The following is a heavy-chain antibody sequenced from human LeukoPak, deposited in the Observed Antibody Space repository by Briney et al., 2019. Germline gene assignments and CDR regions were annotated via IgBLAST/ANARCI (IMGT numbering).Heavy chain of an antibody. CDR1: GFTFSSYA. CDR2: IFYSGST. CDR3: TRDVDDSSGYSGV. J-gene: IGHJ4*02. V-gene: IGHV4-39*07. D-gene: IGHD3-22*01. Sequence: GSLRLSCAASGFTFSSYAMSWVRQPPGKGLEWIGSIFYSGSTYYNPSLKSRVTVLLDTSKNQFSLKLSSVTAADTAVYYCTRDVDDSSGYSGVWGQGTLVTVSS.